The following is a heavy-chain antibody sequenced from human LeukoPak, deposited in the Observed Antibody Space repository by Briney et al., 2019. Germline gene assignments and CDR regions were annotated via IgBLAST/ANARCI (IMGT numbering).Heavy chain of an antibody. V-gene: IGHV1-2*04. CDR1: GYTFNGYF. CDR3: ARFDYGMDV. CDR2: INPNSGDT. J-gene: IGHJ6*02. Sequence: ASVMVSCKASGYTFNGYFLHWVRQDPGQGLEWMGWINPNSGDTNYAKKFQGWVTVTRDTSISTAYMELSRLRFDDTAVYYCARFDYGMDVWGQGTTVTVSS.